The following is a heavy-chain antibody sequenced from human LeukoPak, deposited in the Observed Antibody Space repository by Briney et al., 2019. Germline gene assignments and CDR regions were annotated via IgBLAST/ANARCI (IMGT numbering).Heavy chain of an antibody. CDR2: ISSSSRYI. CDR3: ARPLGPYDSSGYYLDAFDI. V-gene: IGHV3-21*01. Sequence: GGSLRLSCAASGFTFSYYSMNWVRQAPGKGLEWVSSISSSSRYIYYADSVKGRFTISRDNAKKSLYLQMNTLRAEDTAVYYCARPLGPYDSSGYYLDAFDIWGQGTMVTVSS. CDR1: GFTFSYYS. J-gene: IGHJ3*02. D-gene: IGHD3-22*01.